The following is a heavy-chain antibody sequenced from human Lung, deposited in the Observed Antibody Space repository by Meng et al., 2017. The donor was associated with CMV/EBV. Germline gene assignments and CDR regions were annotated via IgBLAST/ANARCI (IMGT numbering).Heavy chain of an antibody. CDR1: GFTVTDNY. CDR3: ARPLAIRPMLGYYYGLDV. D-gene: IGHD6-6*01. Sequence: GESXKISCAASGFTVTDNYMIWVRQAPGKGLEWVSVIYSADRAYYADSVRGRFTISRDISKNTVYLQMLNLRAEDAARYYCARPLAIRPMLGYYYGLDVWXQGTTVTVSS. J-gene: IGHJ6*02. CDR2: IYSADRA. V-gene: IGHV3-53*01.